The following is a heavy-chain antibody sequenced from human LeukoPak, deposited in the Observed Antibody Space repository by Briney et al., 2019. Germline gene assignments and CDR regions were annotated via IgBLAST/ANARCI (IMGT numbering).Heavy chain of an antibody. CDR1: GFTFSSYS. Sequence: PGGSLRLSCAASGFTFSSYSMNWVRQAPGKGLEWVSSISTSSSYIYHADLVKGRFTISRDNAKNSLYLQMNSLRAEDTAVYYCARDRGETYDFWSGSPPNWFDPWGQGTLVTVSS. V-gene: IGHV3-21*01. D-gene: IGHD3-3*01. CDR2: ISTSSSYI. CDR3: ARDRGETYDFWSGSPPNWFDP. J-gene: IGHJ5*02.